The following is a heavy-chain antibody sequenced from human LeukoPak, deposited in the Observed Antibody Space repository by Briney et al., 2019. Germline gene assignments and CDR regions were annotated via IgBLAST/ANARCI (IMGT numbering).Heavy chain of an antibody. CDR2: TDPSDSYT. CDR3: ARGLLYDSSGYYLP. V-gene: IGHV5-10-1*01. J-gene: IGHJ5*02. Sequence: GESLSISCKGSGYSFTSYWISWVRHMRGKGLEWIGRTDPSDSYTNYSPSFQGHVSISADKSISTAYLHCSSLKASDTAMYYCARGLLYDSSGYYLPWGQGTLVTVSS. CDR1: GYSFTSYW. D-gene: IGHD3-22*01.